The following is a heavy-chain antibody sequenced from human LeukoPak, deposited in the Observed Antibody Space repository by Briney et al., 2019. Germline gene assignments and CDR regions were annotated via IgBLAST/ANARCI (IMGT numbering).Heavy chain of an antibody. J-gene: IGHJ5*02. D-gene: IGHD6-6*01. V-gene: IGHV3-30*18. CDR2: ISYDGSNK. Sequence: GGSLRLSCAASGFTFSSYGMHWVRQAPGKGLEWVAVISYDGSNKYYADSVKGRFTISRDNSKNTLYLQMNSLRAEDTAVYYCAKEVGAARNWFDPWAREPWSPSPQ. CDR1: GFTFSSYG. CDR3: AKEVGAARNWFDP.